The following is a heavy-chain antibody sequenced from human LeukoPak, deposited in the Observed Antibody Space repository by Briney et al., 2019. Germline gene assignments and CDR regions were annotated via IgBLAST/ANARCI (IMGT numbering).Heavy chain of an antibody. V-gene: IGHV3-9*03. J-gene: IGHJ3*02. CDR2: ISWNSGSI. CDR3: AKAKDIVVVVAALDI. D-gene: IGHD2-15*01. Sequence: LTGGSLRLSCAASGFTFSSYWMSWVRQAPGKGLEWVSGISWNSGSIGYADSVKGRFTISRDNAKNSLYLQMNSLRAEDMALYYCAKAKDIVVVVAALDIWGQGTMVTVSS. CDR1: GFTFSSYW.